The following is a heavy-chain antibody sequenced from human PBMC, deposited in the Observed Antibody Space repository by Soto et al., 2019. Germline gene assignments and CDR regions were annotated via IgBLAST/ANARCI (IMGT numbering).Heavy chain of an antibody. J-gene: IGHJ4*02. V-gene: IGHV3-73*01. CDR1: GFTFSGSA. Sequence: PGGSLRLSCAASGFTFSGSAMHWVRQASGKGLEWVGRIRSKANSYATAYAASVKGRFTISRDNSKNTLYLQMNSLRPEDTAVYYCAKDRGPFLGDYFDYWGQGTLVTAPQ. D-gene: IGHD3-10*01. CDR3: AKDRGPFLGDYFDY. CDR2: IRSKANSYAT.